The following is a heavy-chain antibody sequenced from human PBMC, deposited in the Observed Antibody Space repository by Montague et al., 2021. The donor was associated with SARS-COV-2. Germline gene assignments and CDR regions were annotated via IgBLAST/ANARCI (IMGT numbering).Heavy chain of an antibody. CDR1: GGSVSGRSYY. CDR3: ARRGDYGGPRFDY. Sequence: SETLSLTCTVSGGSVSGRSYYWGWIRQPPGKGLEWIGSIYYSGSTHYNPSLKSRVTISVDTSKNQFSLKLSSVTAADTAVYYCARRGDYGGPRFDYWGQGTLVSVSS. D-gene: IGHD4-23*01. CDR2: IYYSGST. J-gene: IGHJ4*02. V-gene: IGHV4-39*01.